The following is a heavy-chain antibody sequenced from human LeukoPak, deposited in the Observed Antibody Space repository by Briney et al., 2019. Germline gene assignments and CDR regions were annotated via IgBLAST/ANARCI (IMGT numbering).Heavy chain of an antibody. CDR3: ARASDYDFWSGYFDY. V-gene: IGHV1-69*13. D-gene: IGHD3-3*01. J-gene: IGHJ4*02. Sequence: SVKVSCKASGGTFSSYAISWVRQAPGQGLEWMGRIIPIFGTANYAQKFQGRVTITADESTSTAYMELSSLRSEDTAVYYCARASDYDFWSGYFDYWGQGTLVTVSS. CDR1: GGTFSSYA. CDR2: IIPIFGTA.